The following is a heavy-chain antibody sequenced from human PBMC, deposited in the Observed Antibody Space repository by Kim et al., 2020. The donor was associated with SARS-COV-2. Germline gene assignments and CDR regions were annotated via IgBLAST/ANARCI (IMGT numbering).Heavy chain of an antibody. Sequence: GGSLRLSCAASGFTFSNAWMSWVRQAPGKGLEWVGRIKSKTDGGTTDYAAPVKGRFTISRDDSKNTLYLQMNSLKTEDTAVYYCTTKHPPALGYCSSTSCLEDYWGQGTLVTVSS. CDR3: TTKHPPALGYCSSTSCLEDY. V-gene: IGHV3-15*01. J-gene: IGHJ4*02. D-gene: IGHD2-2*01. CDR1: GFTFSNAW. CDR2: IKSKTDGGTT.